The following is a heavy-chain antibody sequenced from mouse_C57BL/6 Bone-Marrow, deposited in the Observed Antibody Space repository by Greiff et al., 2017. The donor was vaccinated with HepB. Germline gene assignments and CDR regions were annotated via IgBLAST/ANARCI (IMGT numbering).Heavy chain of an antibody. CDR3: ARDAPFMTTVVAGDD. V-gene: IGHV7-1*01. CDR1: GFTFSDFY. CDR2: SRNKANDYTT. Sequence: EVKVVESGGGLVQSGRSLRLSCATSGFTFSDFYMEWVRQAPGKGLEWIAASRNKANDYTTEYSASVKGRFIVSRDTSQSILYLQMNALRAEDTAMYYCARDAPFMTTVVAGDDWGQGTTLTVSS. J-gene: IGHJ2*01. D-gene: IGHD1-1*01.